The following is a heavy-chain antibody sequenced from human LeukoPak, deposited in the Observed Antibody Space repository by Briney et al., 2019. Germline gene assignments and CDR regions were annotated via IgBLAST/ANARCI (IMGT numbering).Heavy chain of an antibody. Sequence: GGSLRLSCAASGFTFSSYEMNWVRQAPGKGLEWVSGINWNGGSTGYADSVKGRFTISRDNAKNSLYLQINSLRAEDTALYYCAGRGVLGAFDIWGQGTMVTVSS. J-gene: IGHJ3*02. CDR2: INWNGGST. D-gene: IGHD3-10*01. V-gene: IGHV3-20*04. CDR3: AGRGVLGAFDI. CDR1: GFTFSSYE.